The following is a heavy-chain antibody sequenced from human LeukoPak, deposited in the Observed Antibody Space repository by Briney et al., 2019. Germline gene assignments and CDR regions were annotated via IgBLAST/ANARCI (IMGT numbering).Heavy chain of an antibody. CDR1: GFSFGSYA. D-gene: IGHD3-22*01. CDR2: ISGSGVST. Sequence: GGSLRLSCATSGFSFGSYAMSWVRLAAGKGPEWVSGISGSGVSTFYAESVKGRFTISRDNSKNTVYLQMNSLRAEDTAVYYCARIEVPVADYWGQGILVTVSS. J-gene: IGHJ4*02. V-gene: IGHV3-23*01. CDR3: ARIEVPVADY.